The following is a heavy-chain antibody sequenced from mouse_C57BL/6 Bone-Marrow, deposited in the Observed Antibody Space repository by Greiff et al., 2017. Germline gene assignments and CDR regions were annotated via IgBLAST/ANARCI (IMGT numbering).Heavy chain of an antibody. V-gene: IGHV5-4*01. J-gene: IGHJ2*01. CDR1: GFTFSSYA. CDR2: ISAGGSYT. CDR3: ARERLVYYFDY. D-gene: IGHD3-2*02. Sequence: EVQGVESGGGLVKPGGSLKLSCAASGFTFSSYAMSWVRQTPEQRLEWVATISAGGSYTYYPDNVKGRFTITRDTAKNNPYMQMSHLKSEDTAMYDYARERLVYYFDYWGQGTTLTVSS.